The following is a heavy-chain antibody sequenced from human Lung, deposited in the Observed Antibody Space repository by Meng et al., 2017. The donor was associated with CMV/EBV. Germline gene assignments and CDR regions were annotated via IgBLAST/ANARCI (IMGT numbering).Heavy chain of an antibody. CDR3: AGPDDMGSSPIDPFDM. D-gene: IGHD1-1*01. V-gene: IGHV4-59*01. CDR1: GASISSNY. J-gene: IGHJ3*02. Sequence: SCTVSGASISSNYWSWSRRPPGKGLEYIGSISYTGYIEYNPSLKGRVTISLDTSKNHFSLKLTSVTAADTAMYYCAGPDDMGSSPIDPFDMWGQGTXVTVSS. CDR2: ISYTGYI.